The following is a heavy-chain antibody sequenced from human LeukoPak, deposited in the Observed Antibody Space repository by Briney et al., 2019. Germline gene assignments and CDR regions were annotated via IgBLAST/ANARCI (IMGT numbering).Heavy chain of an antibody. CDR2: ISSSGSTI. Sequence: PGGPLRLSCAASGFTFSDYYMSWIRQAPGKGLEWVSYISSSGSTIYYADSVKGRFTISRDNAKNSLYLQMNSLRAEDTAVYYCARDNSATAAAFDYWGQGTLVTVSS. V-gene: IGHV3-11*01. D-gene: IGHD6-13*01. J-gene: IGHJ4*02. CDR3: ARDNSATAAAFDY. CDR1: GFTFSDYY.